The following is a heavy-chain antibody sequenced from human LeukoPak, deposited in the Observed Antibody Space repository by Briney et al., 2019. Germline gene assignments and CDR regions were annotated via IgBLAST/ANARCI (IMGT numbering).Heavy chain of an antibody. CDR1: GFTFSSYA. CDR2: ISGSGGST. D-gene: IGHD3-10*01. CDR3: ARSYYYGSGTN. V-gene: IGHV3-23*01. J-gene: IGHJ4*02. Sequence: PGGSLRLSCAVSGFTFSSYAMSWVRQAPGKGLEWVPTISGSGGSTFYPDSVKGRFTVSRDNSKNTLYVQMNSLRAEDTAVYYCARSYYYGSGTNWGQGTLVTVSS.